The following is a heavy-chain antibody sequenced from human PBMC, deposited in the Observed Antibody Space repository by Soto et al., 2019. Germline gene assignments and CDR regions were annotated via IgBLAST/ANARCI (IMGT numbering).Heavy chain of an antibody. CDR3: ARGPESGDF. V-gene: IGHV3-30*04. D-gene: IGHD1-26*01. J-gene: IGHJ4*02. CDR2: ISYDGSEK. CDR1: GFTFSTFS. Sequence: QVQLVESGGGVVQPGRSLRLSCATPGFTFSTFSMHWVRQAPGKGLEWVAHISYDGSEKDYADSVKGRFTISRDNSDNTLFLQMNSLTSEDTGVYYCARGPESGDFWGQGTLVTVPS.